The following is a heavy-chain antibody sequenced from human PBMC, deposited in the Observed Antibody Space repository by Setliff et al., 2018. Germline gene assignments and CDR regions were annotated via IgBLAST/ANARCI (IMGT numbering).Heavy chain of an antibody. CDR2: ISGSNSTI. CDR1: GFTFSSYG. Sequence: GGSLRLSCAASGFTFSSYGMHWVRQAPGKGLEWVSYISGSNSTIYYADSVKGRFTISRDNAKNLLFLQMNSLRAEDTGVFYCATSRNAYNCFDNWGQGTLVTVSS. CDR3: ATSRNAYNCFDN. V-gene: IGHV3-48*04. D-gene: IGHD1-1*01. J-gene: IGHJ4*02.